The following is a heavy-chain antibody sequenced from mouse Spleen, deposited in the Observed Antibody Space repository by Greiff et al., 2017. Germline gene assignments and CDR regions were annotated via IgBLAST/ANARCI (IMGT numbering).Heavy chain of an antibody. CDR2: ISSGSSTI. V-gene: IGHV5-17*01. CDR1: GFTFSDYG. J-gene: IGHJ4*01. CDR3: ARRDYPGAMDY. D-gene: IGHD2-4*01. Sequence: VQLQQSGGGLVKPGGSLKLSCAASGFTFSDYGMHWVRQAPEKGLEWVAYISSGSSTIYYADTVKGRFTISRDNAKNTLFLQMTSLRSEDTAMYYCARRDYPGAMDYWGQGTSVTVSS.